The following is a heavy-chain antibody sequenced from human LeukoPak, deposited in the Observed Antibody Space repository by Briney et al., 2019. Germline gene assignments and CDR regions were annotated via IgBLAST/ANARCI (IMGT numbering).Heavy chain of an antibody. CDR2: ISYDGSNK. J-gene: IGHJ4*02. CDR3: AKARWSAALYYFDY. Sequence: PGRSLRLSCAASGFTFRSCGMHWVRQAPGKGLEWVAVISYDGSNKYYADSVKGRFTISRDNSKKTLYLQMNSLRAEDTAVYYCAKARWSAALYYFDYWGQGTLVTVSS. D-gene: IGHD6-13*01. V-gene: IGHV3-30*18. CDR1: GFTFRSCG.